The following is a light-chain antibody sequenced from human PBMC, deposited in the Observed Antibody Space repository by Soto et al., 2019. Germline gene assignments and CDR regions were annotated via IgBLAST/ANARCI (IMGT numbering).Light chain of an antibody. CDR1: QSVSSSY. CDR3: QQDYNLPPT. V-gene: IGKV3D-7*01. CDR2: GAS. J-gene: IGKJ2*01. Sequence: EIVMTQSPATLSLSPGERATLSCRASQSVSSSYLSWYQQKPGQAPRLLIYGASTRATGIPARFSGSGSGTDFTLTISSLQPGDFAVYYCQQDYNLPPTFGQGTKLEIK.